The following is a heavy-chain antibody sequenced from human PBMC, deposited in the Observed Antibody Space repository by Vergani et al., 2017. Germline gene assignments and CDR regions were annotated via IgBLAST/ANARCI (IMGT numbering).Heavy chain of an antibody. Sequence: QVQLVQSGAEVKKPGASVKVSCKASGYTFTGYYMHWVRQAPGQGLEWMGWINPNSGGTNYAQKFQGRVTMTRDTSSSTAYMELSRLRSDDTAVYYCASFEGGSGSYYKDYYYYGMDVWGQGTTVTVSS. CDR2: INPNSGGT. D-gene: IGHD3-10*01. J-gene: IGHJ6*02. V-gene: IGHV1-2*02. CDR3: ASFEGGSGSYYKDYYYYGMDV. CDR1: GYTFTGYY.